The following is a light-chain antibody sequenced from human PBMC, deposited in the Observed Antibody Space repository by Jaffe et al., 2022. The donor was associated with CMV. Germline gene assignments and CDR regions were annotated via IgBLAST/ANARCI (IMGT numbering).Light chain of an antibody. V-gene: IGKV4-1*01. J-gene: IGKJ4*01. CDR2: WAS. Sequence: DIVMTQSPDSLAVSLGERVTINCKSGQTVLYSSTNENYLAWYQQKPGQPPKLLIYWASTRESGVPDRFSGSGSGTDFTLSISSLQAEDVAVYYCQQYYSTPLTFGGGTKVEIK. CDR3: QQYYSTPLT. CDR1: QTVLYSSTNENY.